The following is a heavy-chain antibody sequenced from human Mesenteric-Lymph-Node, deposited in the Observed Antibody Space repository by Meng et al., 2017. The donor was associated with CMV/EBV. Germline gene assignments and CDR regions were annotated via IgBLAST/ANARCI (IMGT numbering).Heavy chain of an antibody. CDR1: GYTFTGYY. D-gene: IGHD3-10*01. CDR2: INPNSGGT. Sequence: SGYTFTGYYMHWVRQAPGQGLEWMGRINPNSGGTNYAQKFQGRVTMTRDTSISTAYMELSRLRSDDTAVYYCARSGLIRFGELYWFDPWGQGTLVTVSS. V-gene: IGHV1-2*06. J-gene: IGHJ5*02. CDR3: ARSGLIRFGELYWFDP.